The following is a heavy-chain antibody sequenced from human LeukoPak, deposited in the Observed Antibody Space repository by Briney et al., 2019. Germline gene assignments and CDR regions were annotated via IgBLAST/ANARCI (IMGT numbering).Heavy chain of an antibody. CDR3: AREAPSQGYSSSWYSVDYYYGMDV. Sequence: SETLSLTCTVSGDSISNNYWTWIRQPPGKGLEWIGFIYYTGSTNYNPSLKSRVTISVDASKNQFSLKLSSVTAADTAVYYCAREAPSQGYSSSWYSVDYYYGMDVWGQGTTVTVSS. CDR2: IYYTGST. D-gene: IGHD6-13*01. J-gene: IGHJ6*02. V-gene: IGHV4-59*12. CDR1: GDSISNNY.